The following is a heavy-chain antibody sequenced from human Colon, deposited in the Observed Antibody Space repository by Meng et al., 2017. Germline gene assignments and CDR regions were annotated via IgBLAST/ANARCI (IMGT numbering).Heavy chain of an antibody. CDR2: IDLSGKT. Sequence: QGRLQAWGRRVVKPSGTLVLTCAVSGVSITSSNWWRWVRQAPGKGMEWIGQIDLSGKTDYNPSLKSRVTISLDKSMNQLFLEVYFVTAADPAIYYCARHLGWEFDYWGPGNLVTVSS. CDR3: ARHLGWEFDY. D-gene: IGHD6-19*01. CDR1: GVSITSSNW. V-gene: IGHV4-4*02. J-gene: IGHJ4*02.